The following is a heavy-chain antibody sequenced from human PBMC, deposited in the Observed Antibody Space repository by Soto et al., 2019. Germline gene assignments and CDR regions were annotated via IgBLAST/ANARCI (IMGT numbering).Heavy chain of an antibody. CDR3: AAPSRYSYGYYYYYGMDV. CDR2: IVVGSGNT. V-gene: IGHV1-58*01. Sequence: SVKVSCKASGFTFTSSAVQWVRQARGQRLEWIGWIVVGSGNTNYAQKFQERVTITRDMSTSTAYMELSSLRSEDTAVYYCAAPSRYSYGYYYYYGMDVWGQGTTVTDS. CDR1: GFTFTSSA. D-gene: IGHD5-18*01. J-gene: IGHJ6*02.